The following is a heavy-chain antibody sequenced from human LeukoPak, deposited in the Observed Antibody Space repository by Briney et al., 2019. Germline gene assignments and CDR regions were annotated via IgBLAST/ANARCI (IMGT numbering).Heavy chain of an antibody. V-gene: IGHV1-2*02. Sequence: ASVKVSCKASGYTFTGYYMHWVRQAPGQGLEWVGWINPNSGGTNYAQKFQGRVTMTRDTSISTAYMELSRLRSDDTAVYYCARDSGERGSRSYLIAYWGQGTLVTVSS. CDR3: ARDSGERGSRSYLIAY. CDR1: GYTFTGYY. D-gene: IGHD3-10*01. CDR2: INPNSGGT. J-gene: IGHJ4*02.